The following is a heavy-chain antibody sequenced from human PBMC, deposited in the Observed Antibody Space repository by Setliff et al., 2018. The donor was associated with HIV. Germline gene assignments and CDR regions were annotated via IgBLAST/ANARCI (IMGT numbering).Heavy chain of an antibody. V-gene: IGHV4-34*01. CDR3: ARGLNYYGSGSYSPLGY. CDR1: GGFFNDYY. J-gene: IGHJ4*02. Sequence: TSETLSLTCAVYGGFFNDYYWTWIRQPPGKGLEWIGEIDHSGNIKYHASLKSRVTISKDTSKNQISLKLRSVTAADTAVYYCARGLNYYGSGSYSPLGYWGQGTLVTVSS. CDR2: IDHSGNI. D-gene: IGHD3-10*01.